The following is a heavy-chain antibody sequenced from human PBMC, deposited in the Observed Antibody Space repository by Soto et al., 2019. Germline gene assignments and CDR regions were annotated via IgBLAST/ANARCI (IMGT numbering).Heavy chain of an antibody. V-gene: IGHV1-18*01. CDR3: AREWRYRYKALTFDY. D-gene: IGHD5-18*01. CDR2: ISAYNGNT. J-gene: IGHJ4*02. CDR1: GYTFTSYG. Sequence: QVQLVQSGAEVKKPGASVKVSCKASGYTFTSYGISWVRQAPGQGLEWMGWISAYNGNTNYAQKLQGRVTMTTDTATSTAYMELRSLRSDDTAVYYCAREWRYRYKALTFDYWGQGTLVTVSS.